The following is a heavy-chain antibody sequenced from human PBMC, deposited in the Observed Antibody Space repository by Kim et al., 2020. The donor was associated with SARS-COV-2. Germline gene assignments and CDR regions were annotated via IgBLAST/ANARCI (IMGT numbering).Heavy chain of an antibody. CDR2: FDPEDGDT. Sequence: ASVKVSCKVSGYTLTELSMHWVRQAPGQGLEWMGGFDPEDGDTIYAQKFQGRVTMTEDTSTDTAYMELSSLRSEDTAVYYCATRHDYGDPHYDYWGQGTLVTVSS. V-gene: IGHV1-24*01. CDR1: GYTLTELS. CDR3: ATRHDYGDPHYDY. D-gene: IGHD4-17*01. J-gene: IGHJ4*02.